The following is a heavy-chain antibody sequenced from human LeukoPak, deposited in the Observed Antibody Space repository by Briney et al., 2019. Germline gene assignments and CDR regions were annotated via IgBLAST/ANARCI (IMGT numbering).Heavy chain of an antibody. CDR1: GDSFSYFY. Sequence: PSETLSLTCTVSGDSFSYFYWSWIRQPPGKGLEWIGYIYYSGSTNYNPSLKSRVTISVDTSKNQFSLKLTSVTAADTAVYYCARGVNSGYFDYCGQGTLVTVSS. D-gene: IGHD1-26*01. V-gene: IGHV4-59*01. J-gene: IGHJ4*02. CDR3: ARGVNSGYFDY. CDR2: IYYSGST.